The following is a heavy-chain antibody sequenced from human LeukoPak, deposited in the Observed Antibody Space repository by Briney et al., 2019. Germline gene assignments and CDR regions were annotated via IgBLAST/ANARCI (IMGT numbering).Heavy chain of an antibody. V-gene: IGHV1-2*02. CDR1: GYTFTGYY. Sequence: GASVTDSCKASGYTFTGYYMHWVRQAPGQGLEWMGWINPNSGGTNYAQKFQGRVTMTRDTSISTAYMELSRLRSDDTAVYYCARKYPDWSGYYDYWGQGTLVTVSS. J-gene: IGHJ4*02. D-gene: IGHD3-3*01. CDR3: ARKYPDWSGYYDY. CDR2: INPNSGGT.